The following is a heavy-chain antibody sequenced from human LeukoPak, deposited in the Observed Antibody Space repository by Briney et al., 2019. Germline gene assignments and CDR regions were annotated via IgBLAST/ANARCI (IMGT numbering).Heavy chain of an antibody. CDR2: ISSSSSTI. Sequence: GSLRLSCAASGFTFSSYSMNWVRQAPGKGLEWVSYISSSSSTIYYADSVKGRFTISRDNAKNSLYLQMNSLRAEDTAVYYCARDLSAGVVVAAASDYWGQGTLVTVSS. V-gene: IGHV3-48*01. CDR1: GFTFSSYS. J-gene: IGHJ4*02. D-gene: IGHD2-15*01. CDR3: ARDLSAGVVVAAASDY.